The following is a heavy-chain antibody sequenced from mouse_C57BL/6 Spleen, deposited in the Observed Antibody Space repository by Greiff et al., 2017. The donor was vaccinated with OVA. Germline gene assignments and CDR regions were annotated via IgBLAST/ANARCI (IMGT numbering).Heavy chain of an antibody. CDR3: ARYGAWYAY. J-gene: IGHJ3*01. Sequence: EVKVVESGGGLVQPGGSLSLSCAASGFAFTGSYMSWVRQPPGKALEWLGFIRNKANGYTTECSASVKGRFTSSRYNSQSILYLQMNALRAEDSATYYCARYGAWYAYWGNAPLVTAS. V-gene: IGHV7-3*01. CDR1: GFAFTGSY. CDR2: IRNKANGYTT.